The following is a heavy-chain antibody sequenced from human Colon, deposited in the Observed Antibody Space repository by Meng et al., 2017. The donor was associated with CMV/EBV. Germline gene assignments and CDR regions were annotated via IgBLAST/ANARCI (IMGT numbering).Heavy chain of an antibody. D-gene: IGHD2-2*01. Sequence: ASVKVSCKASGYTFTNYGINWVRQAPGQGLEWMGWISAYNGKTNYAQKLQGRVTMTTDTFTGTAYMELRSLRSDDTAVYYCARARAFVVVPAAMTEHDYWGQGTLVTVSS. J-gene: IGHJ4*02. CDR3: ARARAFVVVPAAMTEHDY. CDR1: GYTFTNYG. CDR2: ISAYNGKT. V-gene: IGHV1-18*01.